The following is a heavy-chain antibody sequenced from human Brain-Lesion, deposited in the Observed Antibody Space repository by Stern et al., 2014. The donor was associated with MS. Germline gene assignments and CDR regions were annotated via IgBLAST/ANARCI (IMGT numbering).Heavy chain of an antibody. Sequence: QVQLVQSGAEVKKPGASVTVSCKTSGYIFTGYYIHWVRQAPGQGLAWMAWINPNNGATKYAQKVQGRVTMSRDTAISTAYVELSSLTSDDTAVYYCARDQRGITIFGVVTDYYYLGMDVWGQGTTVTVSS. J-gene: IGHJ6*02. D-gene: IGHD3-3*01. CDR1: GYIFTGYY. V-gene: IGHV1-2*02. CDR3: ARDQRGITIFGVVTDYYYLGMDV. CDR2: INPNNGAT.